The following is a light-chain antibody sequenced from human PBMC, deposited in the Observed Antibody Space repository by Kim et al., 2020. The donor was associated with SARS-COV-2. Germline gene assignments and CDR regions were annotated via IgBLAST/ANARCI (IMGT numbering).Light chain of an antibody. CDR2: EVT. V-gene: IGLV2-11*03. J-gene: IGLJ3*02. CDR3: CSFAGTYSRV. Sequence: GQSLTISCTGTSSDVGAYDYVSWYQQHPGKAPKLMVYEVTKRPSGVPDRFFGFKSGNTASLTISGLQAEDEADYYCCSFAGTYSRVFGGGTKLTV. CDR1: SSDVGAYDY.